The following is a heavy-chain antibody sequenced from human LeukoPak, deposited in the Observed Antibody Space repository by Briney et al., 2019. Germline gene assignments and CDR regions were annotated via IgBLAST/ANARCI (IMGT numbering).Heavy chain of an antibody. CDR2: INHSGST. V-gene: IGHV4-34*01. D-gene: IGHD1-26*01. J-gene: IGHJ4*02. CDR3: ARFLMGATPTDY. Sequence: SETLSLTGAVYGGSFSGYYWSWIRQPPGKGLEWIGEINHSGSTNYNPSLKSRVTISVDTSKNQFSLKLSSVTAADTAVYYCARFLMGATPTDYWGQGTLVTVSS. CDR1: GGSFSGYY.